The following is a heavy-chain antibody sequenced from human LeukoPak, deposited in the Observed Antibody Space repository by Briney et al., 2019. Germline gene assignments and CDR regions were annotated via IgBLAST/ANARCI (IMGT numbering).Heavy chain of an antibody. J-gene: IGHJ4*02. CDR1: GFTFSSYG. V-gene: IGHV3-33*01. CDR3: SRLKRRTIDY. Sequence: GRSLRLSCPASGFTFSSYGMHWVRQAPGKGRDWVGVRWYDGRNKYYTDSLMGRFTVSRDKSKHTLCLQVNRQSAKRTAVYFLSRLKRRTIDYWGQGTLVTVSS. D-gene: IGHD3/OR15-3a*01. CDR2: RWYDGRNK.